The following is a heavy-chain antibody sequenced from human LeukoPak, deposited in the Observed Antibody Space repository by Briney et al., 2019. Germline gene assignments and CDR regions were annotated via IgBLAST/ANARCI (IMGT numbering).Heavy chain of an antibody. Sequence: ASVKVSCKASGYTFTSYDINWVRQATGQGLEWMGWMNPNSGNTGYAQKFQGRVTMTRDTSISTAYMELSRLRSDDTAVYYCARTNYDFWSGYYPLGYWGQGTLVTVSS. D-gene: IGHD3-3*01. CDR2: MNPNSGNT. CDR1: GYTFTSYD. CDR3: ARTNYDFWSGYYPLGY. J-gene: IGHJ4*02. V-gene: IGHV1-8*01.